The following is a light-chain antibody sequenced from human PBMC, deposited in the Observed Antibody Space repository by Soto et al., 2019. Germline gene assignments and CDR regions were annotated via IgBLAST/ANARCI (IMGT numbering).Light chain of an antibody. CDR1: QSVSNN. CDR2: GAS. CDR3: QEQSNWPGT. Sequence: ILMPQSPAPLYVTRGERASLSYRASQSVSNNLAWYQHKPGQAPSLLIHGASTRAPCIPATFNGRLSGTEFTLTITGLQAEDFAIDFCQEQSNWPGTVGQGTKVDMK. J-gene: IGKJ1*01. V-gene: IGKV3-15*01.